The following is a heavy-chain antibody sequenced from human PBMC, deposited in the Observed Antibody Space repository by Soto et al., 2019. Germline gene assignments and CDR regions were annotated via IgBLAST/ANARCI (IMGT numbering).Heavy chain of an antibody. V-gene: IGHV3-30*18. CDR3: AKDLGGYHPGAFDP. D-gene: IGHD5-12*01. Sequence: QVQLVESGGGVVQPGRSLRLSCAASGFTFSSYGMHWVRQAPGKGLEWVAVISYDGSNKYYADSVKGRFTISRDNSTNTLYLQMNSLRAEDTAVYYCAKDLGGYHPGAFDPWGQGTLVTVSS. CDR1: GFTFSSYG. J-gene: IGHJ5*02. CDR2: ISYDGSNK.